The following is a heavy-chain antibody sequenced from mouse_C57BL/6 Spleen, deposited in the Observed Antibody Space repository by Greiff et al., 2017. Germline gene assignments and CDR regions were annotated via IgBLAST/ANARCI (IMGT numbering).Heavy chain of an antibody. Sequence: QVQLQQSGAELVMPGASVKLSCKASGYTFTSYWMHWVKQRPGQGLEWIGEIDPSDSYTNYNQKFKGKSTLTVDKSSSTAYMQLSSLTSEDSAVYYCARFDTTDDYWGQGTTLTVSS. V-gene: IGHV1-69*01. CDR2: IDPSDSYT. CDR3: ARFDTTDDY. J-gene: IGHJ2*01. CDR1: GYTFTSYW. D-gene: IGHD1-1*01.